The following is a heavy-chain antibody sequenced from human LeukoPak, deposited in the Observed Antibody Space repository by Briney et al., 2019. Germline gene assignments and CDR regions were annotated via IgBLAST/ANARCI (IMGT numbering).Heavy chain of an antibody. CDR3: ARDLMIVMVEEEGSADY. V-gene: IGHV3-48*04. CDR1: GFIFSNYW. Sequence: GGSLRLSCAASGFIFSNYWMSWVRQAPGKGLEWVSYISSGSSAIYYADSVKGRFTISRDNAKNSVYLQMNSLRAEDTAVYYCARDLMIVMVEEEGSADYWGQGTLVTVSS. D-gene: IGHD3-22*01. CDR2: ISSGSSAI. J-gene: IGHJ4*02.